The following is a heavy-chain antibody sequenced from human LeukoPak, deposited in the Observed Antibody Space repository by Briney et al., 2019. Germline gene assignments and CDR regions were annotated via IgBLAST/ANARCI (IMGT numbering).Heavy chain of an antibody. V-gene: IGHV4-34*01. J-gene: IGHJ4*02. Sequence: PSETLSLTCAVYGGSFSGYYWSWIRQPPGKGLEWIGEINHSGSTNYNPSLKSRVTISVDTSKNQFSLKLSSVTAADTAVYYCARSTSDDFWSGYYIGGWDYWGQGTLVTVSS. CDR3: ARSTSDDFWSGYYIGGWDY. D-gene: IGHD3-3*01. CDR2: INHSGST. CDR1: GGSFSGYY.